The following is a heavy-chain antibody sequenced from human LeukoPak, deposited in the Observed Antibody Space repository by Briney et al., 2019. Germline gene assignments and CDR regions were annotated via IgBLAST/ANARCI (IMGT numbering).Heavy chain of an antibody. V-gene: IGHV3-66*01. CDR2: IYSGGST. CDR1: GFTVSSNC. Sequence: GGSLRLSCAASGFTVSSNCMSWVRQAPGKGLEWVSVIYSGGSTYYADSVKGRFTISRDNSKNTLYLQMNSLRAEDTAVYYCARDSHHSGSPFDYWGQGTLVTVSS. CDR3: ARDSHHSGSPFDY. D-gene: IGHD1-26*01. J-gene: IGHJ4*02.